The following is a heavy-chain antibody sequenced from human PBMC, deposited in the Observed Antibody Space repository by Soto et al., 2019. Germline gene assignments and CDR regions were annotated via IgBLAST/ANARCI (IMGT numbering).Heavy chain of an antibody. CDR1: DYSFSSYA. V-gene: IGHV1-18*01. Sequence: QIQLVQSGAEVKKPGASVKVSCKASDYSFSSYAISWVRQAPGQGLGWMGWINPYNDNTNYAQQFQGRISMTTDTSTSTTYMEQRSLRIDDTATYYCVSESVPPPELGFDYWGQGTLVTVSS. J-gene: IGHJ4*02. D-gene: IGHD3-16*01. CDR3: VSESVPPPELGFDY. CDR2: INPYNDNT.